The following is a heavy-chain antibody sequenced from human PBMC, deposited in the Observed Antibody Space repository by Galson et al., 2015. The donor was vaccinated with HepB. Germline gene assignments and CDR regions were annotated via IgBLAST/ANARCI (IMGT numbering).Heavy chain of an antibody. J-gene: IGHJ5*02. D-gene: IGHD5-18*01. CDR3: ARDSRIQRRGFDP. CDR2: ISTYNGNT. V-gene: IGHV1-18*04. Sequence: SVKVSCKASGYTFTNYGISLVRQAPGEGLEWMGWISTYNGNTNYAQKLQGRVTMTTDTSTSTAYMELRSLRFDDTAVYYCARDSRIQRRGFDPWGQGTLVTVSS. CDR1: GYTFTNYG.